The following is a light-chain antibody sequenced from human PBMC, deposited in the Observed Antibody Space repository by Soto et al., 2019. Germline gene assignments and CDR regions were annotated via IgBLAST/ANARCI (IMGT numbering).Light chain of an antibody. J-gene: IGKJ1*01. V-gene: IGKV3-20*01. CDR1: QTVSSGY. CDR3: QQYGISPRT. CDR2: GAS. Sequence: EVVLTQSPGTLSLSPGERATLSCRASQTVSSGYLAWYQQKPGQSPRLLIYGASSRATGIPARFSGSGSGTDFHLTISRLEPEDFAVYYGQQYGISPRTFGQGTKVEIK.